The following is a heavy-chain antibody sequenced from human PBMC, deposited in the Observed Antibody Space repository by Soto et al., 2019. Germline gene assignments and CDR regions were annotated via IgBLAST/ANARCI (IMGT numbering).Heavy chain of an antibody. Sequence: GGSLRLSCAASGFTFSSYSMNWVRQAPGKGLEWVSSISSSSSYIYYADSVKGRFTISRDNAKNSLYLQMNSLRAEDTAVYYCARELHSSGGHRVPWGQGTLVTVSS. J-gene: IGHJ5*02. CDR2: ISSSSSYI. D-gene: IGHD6-19*01. CDR1: GFTFSSYS. V-gene: IGHV3-21*01. CDR3: ARELHSSGGHRVP.